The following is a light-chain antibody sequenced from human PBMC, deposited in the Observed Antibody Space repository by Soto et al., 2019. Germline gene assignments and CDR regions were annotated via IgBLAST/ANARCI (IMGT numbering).Light chain of an antibody. CDR1: SSDVGSYNL. Sequence: QSALTQPASVSGSPGQSITISCTGTSSDVGSYNLVSWYQQHPGKAPKLMIYEGSKRPSGVSNRFSGSKSGNTASLTISGLHAEDEADYYCCSYAGSSTLYVVFGGGTKVTVL. V-gene: IGLV2-23*01. CDR2: EGS. J-gene: IGLJ2*01. CDR3: CSYAGSSTLYVV.